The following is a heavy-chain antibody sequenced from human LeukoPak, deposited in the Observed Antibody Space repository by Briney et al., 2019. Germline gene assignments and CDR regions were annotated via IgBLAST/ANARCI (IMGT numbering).Heavy chain of an antibody. Sequence: PGGSLRLSCAASGFTFSSYAMSWVRQAPGKGLEWVSAISGSGGSTYYADSVKGRFTISRDYSKNTLYLQMNSLRAEDTAVYYCASEYDYGDYFDYWGQGTLVTVSS. CDR3: ASEYDYGDYFDY. CDR2: ISGSGGST. V-gene: IGHV3-23*01. CDR1: GFTFSSYA. D-gene: IGHD4-17*01. J-gene: IGHJ4*02.